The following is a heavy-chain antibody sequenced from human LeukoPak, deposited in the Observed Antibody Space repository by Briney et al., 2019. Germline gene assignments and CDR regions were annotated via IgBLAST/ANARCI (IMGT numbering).Heavy chain of an antibody. D-gene: IGHD6-19*01. J-gene: IGHJ4*02. CDR3: ARDWAVAGTFDY. V-gene: IGHV3-21*01. Sequence: GGSLRLSCAASGFTFSDYAMNWVRQAPGKGLEWVSSIGSTTRHIYYADSVKGRFTISRDNAKNSLYLHMNSLRAEDTAVYYCARDWAVAGTFDYWGQGTLVTVSS. CDR2: IGSTTRHI. CDR1: GFTFSDYA.